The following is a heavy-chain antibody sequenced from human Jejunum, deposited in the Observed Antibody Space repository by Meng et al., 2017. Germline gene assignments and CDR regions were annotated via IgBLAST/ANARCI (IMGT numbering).Heavy chain of an antibody. D-gene: IGHD4-17*01. V-gene: IGHV3-69-1*02. CDR2: ISRLSNNI. CDR3: ARVLYADYVAGSDAFDV. J-gene: IGHJ3*01. CDR1: GYHFSAAW. Sequence: GESLKISCAVSGYHFSAAWWNWVRQAPGKGLEWVSSISRLSNNIFYGDSVKGRFTVSRDNSKNSVFLQMASLTADDTAIYFCARVLYADYVAGSDAFDVWGQGTMVTVSS.